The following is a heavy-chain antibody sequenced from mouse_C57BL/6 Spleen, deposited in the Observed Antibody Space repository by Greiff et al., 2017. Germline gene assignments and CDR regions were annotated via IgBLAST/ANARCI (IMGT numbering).Heavy chain of an antibody. CDR2: IDPSGSYT. CDR1: GYTFTSYW. Sequence: QVQLQQPGAELVMPGASVKLSCKASGYTFTSYWMHWVKQRPGQGLEWIGEIDPSGSYTNYNQKFKGKSTLTVDKSSSTAYMQLSSLTSEDSAVYYCAEGWFAYWGQGTLVTVSA. V-gene: IGHV1-69*01. CDR3: AEGWFAY. J-gene: IGHJ3*01.